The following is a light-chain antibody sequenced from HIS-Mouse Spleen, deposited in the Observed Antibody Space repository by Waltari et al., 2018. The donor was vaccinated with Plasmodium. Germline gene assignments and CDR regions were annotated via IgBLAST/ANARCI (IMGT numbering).Light chain of an antibody. Sequence: SYVLTPPPSVSAAPGTTDSLTWGGNNIGIKCLHRYQQKPGQAPVLVVYDESDRPSGIPERFSGSNSGNTATLTISRVEAGDEADYYCQVWDSSSDHVVFGGGTKLTVL. CDR1: NIGIKC. J-gene: IGLJ2*01. CDR3: QVWDSSSDHVV. CDR2: DES. V-gene: IGLV3-21*03.